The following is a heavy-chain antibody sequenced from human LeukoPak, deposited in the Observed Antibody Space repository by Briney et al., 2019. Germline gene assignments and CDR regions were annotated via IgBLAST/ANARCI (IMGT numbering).Heavy chain of an antibody. D-gene: IGHD2-15*01. CDR2: IYYSGST. CDR1: GGSISSGGYY. Sequence: SETLSLTCTVSGGSISSGGYYWSWIRQHPGKGLEWIGYIYYSGSTYYNPSLKSRVTISVDTSKNQFSLKLSSVTAADTAVYYCARRRGSGGSPSTFDYWGQGTLVTVSS. J-gene: IGHJ4*02. V-gene: IGHV4-31*03. CDR3: ARRRGSGGSPSTFDY.